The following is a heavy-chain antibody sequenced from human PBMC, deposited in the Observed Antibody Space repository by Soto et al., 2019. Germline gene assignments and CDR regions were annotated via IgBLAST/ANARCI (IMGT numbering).Heavy chain of an antibody. V-gene: IGHV4-59*01. Sequence: SETLSLTCTVSGGSISSYYWSWIRQPPGKGLEWIGYIYYSGSTNYNPSLKSRVTISVDTSKNQFSLKLSSVAAADTAVYYCARAYGDYVFDYWGQGTLVTVSS. D-gene: IGHD4-17*01. CDR3: ARAYGDYVFDY. J-gene: IGHJ4*02. CDR2: IYYSGST. CDR1: GGSISSYY.